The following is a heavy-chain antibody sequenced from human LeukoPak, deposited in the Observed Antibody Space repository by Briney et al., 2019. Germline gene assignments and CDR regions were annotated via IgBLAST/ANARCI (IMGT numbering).Heavy chain of an antibody. D-gene: IGHD2-2*01. Sequence: GGSLRLSCAASGFTFSDYYMTWVRQAPGKGLEWVPYITSSGGSMYYADSVKGRFTISRDNAKNSLYLQMNSLRAEDTAVYYCARDGYCTSASCYLPEYFQHWGQGTLVTVSS. CDR1: GFTFSDYY. CDR3: ARDGYCTSASCYLPEYFQH. V-gene: IGHV3-11*04. J-gene: IGHJ1*01. CDR2: ITSSGGSM.